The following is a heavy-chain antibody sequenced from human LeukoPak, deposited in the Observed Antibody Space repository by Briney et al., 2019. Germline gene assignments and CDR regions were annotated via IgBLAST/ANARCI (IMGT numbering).Heavy chain of an antibody. CDR1: GYSISSGYF. D-gene: IGHD3-16*02. CDR2: IYYSGST. Sequence: SETLSLTCTVSGYSISSGYFWGWIRQPPGKGLEWIGYIYYSGSTDYNPSLKSRVTISVDTSKNQFSLKLSSVTAADTALYYCARGARYFDNWGQGTLVTVSS. CDR3: ARGARYFDN. V-gene: IGHV4-61*01. J-gene: IGHJ4*02.